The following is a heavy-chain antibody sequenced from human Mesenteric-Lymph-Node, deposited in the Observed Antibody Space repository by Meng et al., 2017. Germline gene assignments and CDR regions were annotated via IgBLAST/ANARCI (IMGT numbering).Heavy chain of an antibody. J-gene: IGHJ4*02. CDR2: ISIGGNT. CDR3: ARGFHDAWEVPGY. V-gene: IGHV4-61*02. CDR1: GDSISSGGYY. Sequence: SETLSLTCTVSGDSISSGGYYWTWIRQPAGRGLEWIGRISIGGNTNFNPSLKSRVTISVDTSKNQFSLTLSSVTAADTAVYYCARGFHDAWEVPGYLGQGTLVTVSS. D-gene: IGHD1-26*01.